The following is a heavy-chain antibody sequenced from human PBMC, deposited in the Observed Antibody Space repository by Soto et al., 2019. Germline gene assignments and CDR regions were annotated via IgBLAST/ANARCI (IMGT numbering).Heavy chain of an antibody. Sequence: GGSLRLSCAASGFTFSDYYMSWIRQAPGKGLEWVSYISSSSSYTNYADSVKGRFTISRDNAKNSLYLQMNSLRAEDMAVYYCAREGTGTTGPFDYWGQGTLVTVSS. J-gene: IGHJ4*02. CDR2: ISSSSSYT. V-gene: IGHV3-11*06. CDR3: AREGTGTTGPFDY. CDR1: GFTFSDYY. D-gene: IGHD1-7*01.